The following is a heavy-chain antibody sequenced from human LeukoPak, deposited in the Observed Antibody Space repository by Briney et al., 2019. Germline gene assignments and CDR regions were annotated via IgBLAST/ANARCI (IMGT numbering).Heavy chain of an antibody. V-gene: IGHV3-30*04. J-gene: IGHJ4*02. D-gene: IGHD3-22*01. Sequence: GGSLRLSCAASGFTFSSYAMHWVRQAPGKGLEWVALISYDGSNQYYADSVKGRFTISRDNGKSSLYLQMNSLRAEDTAVYYCARGVYDSTGYYQYWGQGTLVTVSS. CDR1: GFTFSSYA. CDR2: ISYDGSNQ. CDR3: ARGVYDSTGYYQY.